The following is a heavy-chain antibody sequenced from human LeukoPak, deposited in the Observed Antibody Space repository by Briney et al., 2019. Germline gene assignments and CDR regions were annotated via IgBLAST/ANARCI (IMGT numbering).Heavy chain of an antibody. CDR2: IKGDGSDK. CDR3: ARDRGWYRLDY. CDR1: GFTFGSYW. V-gene: IGHV3-7*01. D-gene: IGHD6-19*01. Sequence: PGGSLRLSYTASGFTFGSYWMNWVRQAPGKGLEWVAIIKGDGSDKNYVESVKGRFTVSRDNAKNSLYLQMNSLRAEDTAVYYCARDRGWYRLDYWGQGTLVTVSS. J-gene: IGHJ4*02.